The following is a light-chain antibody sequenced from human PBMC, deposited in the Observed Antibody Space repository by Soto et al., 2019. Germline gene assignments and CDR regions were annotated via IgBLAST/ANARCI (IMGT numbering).Light chain of an antibody. CDR3: LLYYGGAYV. J-gene: IGLJ1*01. V-gene: IGLV7-43*01. Sequence: QAVVTQEPSLTVSPGGTVTLTCASSTGAVTSGYYPNWFQQKPGQAPRALIYSTSNKHYWTPDRFAGPLLGGKAALTLSGVQPEAAAEYYCLLYYGGAYVFGNGTKVTVL. CDR1: TGAVTSGYY. CDR2: STS.